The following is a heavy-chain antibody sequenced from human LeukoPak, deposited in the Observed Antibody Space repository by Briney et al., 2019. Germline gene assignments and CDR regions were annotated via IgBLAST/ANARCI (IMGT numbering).Heavy chain of an antibody. CDR1: GGSFSGYY. D-gene: IGHD3-3*01. J-gene: IGHJ6*03. CDR2: INHSGST. V-gene: IGHV4-34*01. CDR3: ARSLLRFLAPYYYMDV. Sequence: PSETLSLTCAVYGGSFSGYYWSWIRQPPGKGLEWIGEINHSGSTNYNPSLKSRVTISVDTSKNQFSLKLSSVTAADTAVYYCARSLLRFLAPYYYMDVWGKGTTVTVSS.